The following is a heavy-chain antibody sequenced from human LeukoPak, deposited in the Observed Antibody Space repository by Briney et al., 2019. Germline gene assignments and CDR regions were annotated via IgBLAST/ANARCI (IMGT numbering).Heavy chain of an antibody. D-gene: IGHD2-21*02. Sequence: SETLSLTCTVSGGSISSGGYYWSWIRQHPGKGLEWIGYIYYSGSTYYNPSLKSRVTISVDTSKNQFSLKLSSVTAADTAVYYCAGLGVTALDYWGQGTLVTVSS. CDR2: IYYSGST. CDR3: AGLGVTALDY. V-gene: IGHV4-31*03. CDR1: GGSISSGGYY. J-gene: IGHJ4*02.